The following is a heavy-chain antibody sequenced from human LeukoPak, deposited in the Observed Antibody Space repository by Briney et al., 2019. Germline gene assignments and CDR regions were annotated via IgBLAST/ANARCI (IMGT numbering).Heavy chain of an antibody. CDR3: AREEAYCGGDCYSGHYYGMDV. CDR1: GFTFSSYS. D-gene: IGHD2-21*02. J-gene: IGHJ6*02. CDR2: ISSSSSYI. Sequence: PGGSLRLSCAASGFTFSSYSMNWVRQAPGKGLEWVSSISSSSSYIYYADSVKGRFTISRDNAKNSLYLQMNSLRAEDTAVYYCAREEAYCGGDCYSGHYYGMDVWGQGTTVTVSS. V-gene: IGHV3-21*01.